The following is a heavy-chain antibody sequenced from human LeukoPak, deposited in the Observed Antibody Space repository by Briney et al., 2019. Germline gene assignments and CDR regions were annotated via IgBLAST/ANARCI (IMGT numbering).Heavy chain of an antibody. CDR3: GLGSGRSDFDY. V-gene: IGHV3-15*01. CDR1: GFTFSSAW. Sequence: GGSLRLSCVVSGFTFSSAWMSWVRQAPGKGLEWVGRIKSKTDGGTRDFAAPVKGRFTISRDDSKNTLYLQMNSLKTEDSAVYYCGLGSGRSDFDYWGQGTLVTVSS. CDR2: IKSKTDGGTR. J-gene: IGHJ4*02. D-gene: IGHD3-10*01.